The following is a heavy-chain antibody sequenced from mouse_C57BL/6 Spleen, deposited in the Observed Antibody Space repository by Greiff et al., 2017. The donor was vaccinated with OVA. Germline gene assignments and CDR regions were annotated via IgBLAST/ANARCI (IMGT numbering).Heavy chain of an antibody. D-gene: IGHD1-1*01. CDR1: GFTFSSYG. J-gene: IGHJ4*01. V-gene: IGHV5-6*02. CDR2: ISSGGSYT. Sequence: DVKLVESGGDLVKPGGSLKLSCAASGFTFSSYGMSWVRQTPDKRLEWVATISSGGSYTYYPDSVKGRFTISRDNAKNTLYLQMSSLKSEDTAMYYCARHLYTVVAPRAMDYWGQGTSVTVSS. CDR3: ARHLYTVVAPRAMDY.